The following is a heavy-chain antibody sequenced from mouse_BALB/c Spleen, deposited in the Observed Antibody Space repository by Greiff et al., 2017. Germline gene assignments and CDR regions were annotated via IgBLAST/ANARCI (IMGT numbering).Heavy chain of an antibody. V-gene: IGHV14-3*02. CDR2: IDPANGNT. D-gene: IGHD2-4*01. J-gene: IGHJ3*01. CDR3: ARGDYYDYDRFAY. CDR1: GFNIKDTY. Sequence: VQLKQSGAELVKPGASVKLSCTASGFNIKDTYMHWVKQRPEQGLEWIGRIDPANGNTKYDPKFQGKATITADTSSNTAYLQLSSLTSEDTAVYYCARGDYYDYDRFAYWGQGTLVTVSA.